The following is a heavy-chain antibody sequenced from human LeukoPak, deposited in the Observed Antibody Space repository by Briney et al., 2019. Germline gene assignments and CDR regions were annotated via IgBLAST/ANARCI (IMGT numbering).Heavy chain of an antibody. CDR3: ARDSRAASGYLLKGLDV. Sequence: GGSLRLSCAASGFTFSSYSMYWVRQVPGKGLEYVSVISSNGDRTYYGNSVKGRFIISRDNSKNTLYLQMGSLRAEDMGMYYCARDSRAASGYLLKGLDVWGQGTTVTVSS. J-gene: IGHJ6*02. CDR2: ISSNGDRT. CDR1: GFTFSSYS. V-gene: IGHV3-64*01. D-gene: IGHD6-13*01.